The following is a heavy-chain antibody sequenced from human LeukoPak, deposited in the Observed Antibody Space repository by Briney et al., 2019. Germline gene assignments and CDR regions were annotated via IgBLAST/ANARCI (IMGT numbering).Heavy chain of an antibody. CDR3: ARDQGGRTYYCDSSGYYYGKGPDDY. J-gene: IGHJ4*02. CDR2: ISISGSTI. Sequence: GGSLRLSCAASGFTFSDYYMSCIRQAPGEGVECVSYISISGSTIYYADSVKGRFTISRDNAKNSLYLQMNSLRAEDTALYYCARDQGGRTYYCDSSGYYYGKGPDDYWGQGTLVTVSS. CDR1: GFTFSDYY. V-gene: IGHV3-11*01. D-gene: IGHD3-22*01.